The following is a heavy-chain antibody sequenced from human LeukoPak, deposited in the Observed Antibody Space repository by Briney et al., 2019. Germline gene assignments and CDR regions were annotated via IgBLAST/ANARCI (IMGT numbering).Heavy chain of an antibody. Sequence: GGSLRLSCAASGFTFSSYSMNWVRQAPGKGLEWVSSISSSSSYIYYADSVKGRITISRDNAKNSLYLQMNSLRAEDTAVYYCARDPLSTSCYTTGCAFDIWGQGTMVTVSS. CDR2: ISSSSSYI. D-gene: IGHD2-2*02. V-gene: IGHV3-21*01. J-gene: IGHJ3*02. CDR3: ARDPLSTSCYTTGCAFDI. CDR1: GFTFSSYS.